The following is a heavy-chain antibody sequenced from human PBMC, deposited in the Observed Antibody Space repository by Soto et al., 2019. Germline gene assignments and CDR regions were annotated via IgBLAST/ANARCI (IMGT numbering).Heavy chain of an antibody. D-gene: IGHD5-18*01. CDR2: IYYSGST. Sequence: TLSLTCTVSGGSISSYYWSWIRQPPGKGLEWIGYIYYSGSTNYNPSPKSRVTISVDTSKNQFSLKLSSVTAADTAVYYCARAIGYSYGYSNYFDYWGQGTLVTVSS. CDR1: GGSISSYY. CDR3: ARAIGYSYGYSNYFDY. V-gene: IGHV4-59*01. J-gene: IGHJ4*02.